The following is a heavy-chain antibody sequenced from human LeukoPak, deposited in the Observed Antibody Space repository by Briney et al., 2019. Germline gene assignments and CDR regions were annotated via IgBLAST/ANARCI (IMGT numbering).Heavy chain of an antibody. CDR2: INANSGGT. CDR3: ARGILGGYGGYFDY. Sequence: ASVTVSFKASGYTFTVYYMHWVRQAPGQGLEWMGWINANSGGTKYAQKFQGSVTMTRDTSIRTAYMELGRLRSDDTAVYYCARGILGGYGGYFDYWGQGILVTVSS. D-gene: IGHD4-23*01. J-gene: IGHJ4*02. V-gene: IGHV1-2*02. CDR1: GYTFTVYY.